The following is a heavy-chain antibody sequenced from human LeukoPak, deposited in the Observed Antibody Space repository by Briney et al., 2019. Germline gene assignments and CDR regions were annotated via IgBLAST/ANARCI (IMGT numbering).Heavy chain of an antibody. CDR1: GFTVKSNF. CDR2: ISGSGGTT. D-gene: IGHD5-18*01. Sequence: GGSLRLSCAASGFTVKSNFMSWVRQAPGKGLEWVSGISGSGGTTYYADSVKGRFTISRDNSKNTLYLQMNSLRAEDTAVYFCAKDTAMVRPDYFDYWGQGTLVTVSS. V-gene: IGHV3-23*01. J-gene: IGHJ4*02. CDR3: AKDTAMVRPDYFDY.